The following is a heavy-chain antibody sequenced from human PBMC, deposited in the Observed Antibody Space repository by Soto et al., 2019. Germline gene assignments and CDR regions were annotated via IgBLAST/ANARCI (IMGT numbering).Heavy chain of an antibody. V-gene: IGHV3-66*01. Sequence: EDQLVESGGGLVQPGGSLRLSCAPFGFSVSDNYMAWVRQPPGKGLQWVSVIASDGSTYHADTMKGRFIASRDTTQNRLYLQMNNLRVEDTALYYRARDTHSTWRADWWGQRTLVTAAS. J-gene: IGHJ4*02. CDR1: GFSVSDNY. CDR2: IASDGST. D-gene: IGHD2-2*01. CDR3: ARDTHSTWRADW.